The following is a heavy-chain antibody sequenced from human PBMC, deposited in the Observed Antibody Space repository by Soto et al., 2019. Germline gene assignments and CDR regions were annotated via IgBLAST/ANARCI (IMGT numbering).Heavy chain of an antibody. CDR3: ARDLAKGGGSAGFDY. J-gene: IGHJ4*02. CDR1: GPTFTAYY. D-gene: IGHD1-26*01. V-gene: IGHV1-2*02. CDR2: INPNTGGT. Sequence: QVQLVQSGAEVKKPGASMKVSCKPSGPTFTAYYIHWVRQAPGQGLEWMGWINPNTGGTNYAQNFQGRVTMTRDTSSRTVYMELGRLRSDDTAVYYCARDLAKGGGSAGFDYWGQGTLVTVSS.